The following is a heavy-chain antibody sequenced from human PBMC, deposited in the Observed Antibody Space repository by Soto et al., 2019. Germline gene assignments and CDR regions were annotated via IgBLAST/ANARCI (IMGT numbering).Heavy chain of an antibody. CDR3: ARAVPAAKGWFDS. D-gene: IGHD2-2*01. Sequence: QVELVESGGGVVQPGGSLRLACAASGFTFSSYGMHWVRQAPGKGLEWVAVIWFDGSKEFYAASVEGRFTISRDNSKNMVDLEMNSPRDVDTDVYYCARAVPAAKGWFDSWGQGTLVTVSS. CDR1: GFTFSSYG. J-gene: IGHJ5*01. V-gene: IGHV3-33*01. CDR2: IWFDGSKE.